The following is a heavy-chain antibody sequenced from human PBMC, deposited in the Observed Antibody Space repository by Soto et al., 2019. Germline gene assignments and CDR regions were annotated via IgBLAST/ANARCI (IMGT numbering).Heavy chain of an antibody. D-gene: IGHD3-10*01. V-gene: IGHV1-3*01. J-gene: IGHJ4*02. CDR2: INAGNGNT. CDR3: AKSLKMVRGVISPFTPFDY. Sequence: GASVKVSCKASGYTFTSYAMHWVRQAPGQRLEWMGWINAGNGNTKYSQKFQGRVTITRDTSASTAYMELSSLRSEDTAVYYCAKSLKMVRGVISPFTPFDYWGQGTLVTVSS. CDR1: GYTFTSYA.